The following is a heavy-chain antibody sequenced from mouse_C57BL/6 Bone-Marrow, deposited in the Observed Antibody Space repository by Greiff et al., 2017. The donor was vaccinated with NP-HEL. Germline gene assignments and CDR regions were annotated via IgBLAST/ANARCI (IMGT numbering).Heavy chain of an antibody. CDR2: IHPSASDT. J-gene: IGHJ1*03. D-gene: IGHD2-12*01. CDR3: AIFYRYSHWYFDV. V-gene: IGHV1-74*01. CDR1: GYTFTSYW. Sequence: QVQLQQPGAELVKPGASVKVSCKASGYTFTSYWMHWVKQRPGHGLEWIGRIHPSASDTNYNQKFKGKATLTVDKSSSTAYMQLSSLTSEDSAVYYCAIFYRYSHWYFDVWGTGTTVTVSS.